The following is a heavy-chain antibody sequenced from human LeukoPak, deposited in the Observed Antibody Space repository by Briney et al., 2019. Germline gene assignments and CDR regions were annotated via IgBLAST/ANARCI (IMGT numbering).Heavy chain of an antibody. J-gene: IGHJ4*02. Sequence: GGSLRLSCAASGFTFSSYEMNWVRQAPGKGLEWVSYISSSGSTIYYADSVKGRFTISRDNAKNSLYLQMNSLRAEDTAVYYCARDFYGSGSYDWGQGTLVTVSS. D-gene: IGHD3-10*01. CDR1: GFTFSSYE. CDR3: ARDFYGSGSYD. CDR2: ISSSGSTI. V-gene: IGHV3-48*03.